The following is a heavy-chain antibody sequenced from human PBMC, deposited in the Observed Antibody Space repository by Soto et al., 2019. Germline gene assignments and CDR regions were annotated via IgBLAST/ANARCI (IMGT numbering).Heavy chain of an antibody. CDR3: ARAHYGDYGYGMDV. J-gene: IGHJ6*02. V-gene: IGHV4-30-2*01. D-gene: IGHD4-17*01. CDR2: IYHSGYT. Sequence: QLQLQESCAGLVKPSQTLSLTCAVSGGSISSGGYSWSWIRQPPGKGLEWIGYIYHSGYTYYNPSLKSRVTISVDRSKNQFSLKLSSVTAADTAVNYCARAHYGDYGYGMDVWGQGTTVTVSS. CDR1: GGSISSGGYS.